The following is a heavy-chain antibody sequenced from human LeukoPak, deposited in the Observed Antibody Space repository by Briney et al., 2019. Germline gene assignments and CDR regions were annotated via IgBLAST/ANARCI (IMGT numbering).Heavy chain of an antibody. V-gene: IGHV1-46*01. Sequence: ASVKVSCKASGYTFTSYYMHWVRRAPGQGLEWMVNINPSGGGTSYAQKFLGRVTMTRDTSTSTVYMELSSLRSEDTAVYYCARTRYCTNGVCVGMDVWGQGTTVTVSS. CDR1: GYTFTSYY. CDR3: ARTRYCTNGVCVGMDV. D-gene: IGHD2-8*01. CDR2: INPSGGGT. J-gene: IGHJ6*02.